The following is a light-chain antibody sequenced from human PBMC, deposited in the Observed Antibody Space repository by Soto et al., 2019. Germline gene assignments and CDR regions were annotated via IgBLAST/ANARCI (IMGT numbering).Light chain of an antibody. CDR1: SSNIGSNT. J-gene: IGLJ2*01. Sequence: QSVLTQPPSASGTPGQRVTISCSGSSSNIGSNTVNWYQQLPGTDPKLLIYSNNQRPSGVPDRFSGSKSGTSASQAIGGLQSADEADYYCAAWDDSLNGVVFGGGTKLTVL. V-gene: IGLV1-44*01. CDR2: SNN. CDR3: AAWDDSLNGVV.